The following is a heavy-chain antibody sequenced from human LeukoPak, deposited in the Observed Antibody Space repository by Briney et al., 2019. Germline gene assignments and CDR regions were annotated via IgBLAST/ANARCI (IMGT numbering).Heavy chain of an antibody. J-gene: IGHJ5*02. D-gene: IGHD4/OR15-4a*01. V-gene: IGHV3-21*01. Sequence: GGSLRLSCAASGFTFSTSTMNWVRQAPGKGLEWVSSISSSSDYIYYADSVRGRFTISRDSAKNSLYFQMTSLRAEDTALYYCVRIPNSANFPNWFDPWGQGTLVTVSS. CDR2: ISSSSDYI. CDR3: VRIPNSANFPNWFDP. CDR1: GFTFSTST.